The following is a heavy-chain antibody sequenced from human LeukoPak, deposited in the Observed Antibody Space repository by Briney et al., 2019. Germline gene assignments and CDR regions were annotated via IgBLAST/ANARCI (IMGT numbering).Heavy chain of an antibody. J-gene: IGHJ6*03. CDR1: GFTFSSYA. Sequence: GGSLRLSCAASGFTFSSYAMHWVRQAPGKGLEWVAVISYDGSNKYYADSVKGRFTISRDNSKNTLYLQMNSLRAEDTAVYYCAKDEEPVLRFLEWPTVDYMDVWGKGTTVTVSS. D-gene: IGHD3-3*01. CDR2: ISYDGSNK. V-gene: IGHV3-30-3*01. CDR3: AKDEEPVLRFLEWPTVDYMDV.